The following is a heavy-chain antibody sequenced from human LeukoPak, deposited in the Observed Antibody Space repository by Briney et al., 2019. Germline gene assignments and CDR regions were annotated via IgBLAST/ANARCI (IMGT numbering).Heavy chain of an antibody. CDR3: ARRSYSSSWYEGGFDY. CDR2: IYYSGST. Sequence: SETLSLTCTVSGGSVSSGSYYWSWIRQPPGKGLEWIGYIYYSGSTDYNPSLKSRVTISVDTSKNQFSLKLSSVTAADTAVYYCARRSYSSSWYEGGFDYWGQGTLVTVSS. J-gene: IGHJ4*02. D-gene: IGHD6-13*01. CDR1: GGSVSSGSYY. V-gene: IGHV4-61*01.